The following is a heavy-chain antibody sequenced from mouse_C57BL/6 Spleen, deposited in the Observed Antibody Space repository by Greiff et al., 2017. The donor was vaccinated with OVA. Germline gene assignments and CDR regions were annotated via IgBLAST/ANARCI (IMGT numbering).Heavy chain of an antibody. V-gene: IGHV10-1*01. CDR3: VRQDYSNSFDY. CDR2: IRSKSNNYAT. Sequence: GGGLVQPKGSLKLSCAASGFSFNTYAMNWVRQAPGKGLEWVARIRSKSNNYATYYADSVKDRFTISRDDSESMLYLQMNNLKTEDTAMYYCVRQDYSNSFDYWGQGTTLTVSS. CDR1: GFSFNTYA. D-gene: IGHD2-5*01. J-gene: IGHJ2*01.